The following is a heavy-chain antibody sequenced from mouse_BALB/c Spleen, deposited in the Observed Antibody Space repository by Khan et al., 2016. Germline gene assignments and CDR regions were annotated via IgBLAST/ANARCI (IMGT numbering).Heavy chain of an antibody. CDR1: GFTFSSYS. V-gene: IGHV5-6*01. D-gene: IGHD6-2*01. J-gene: IGHJ3*01. Sequence: EVQLVESGGDLVKPGGSLKLSCAASGFTFSSYSMSWVRQTPEKRLEWVASISSGGDYTYYPDSVKGRFTISRDKAKNTMYLQMSDLQSEDTAMYSCTDHFSGSFAYWVQGTLVTVSA. CDR3: TDHFSGSFAY. CDR2: ISSGGDYT.